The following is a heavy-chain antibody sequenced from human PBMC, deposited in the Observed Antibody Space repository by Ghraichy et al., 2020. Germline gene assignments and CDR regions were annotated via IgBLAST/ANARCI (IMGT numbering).Heavy chain of an antibody. V-gene: IGHV4-30-2*01. D-gene: IGHD2-2*01. CDR1: GGSISSGGYS. CDR3: ARVGYCSSTSCAAGAFET. J-gene: IGHJ3*02. Sequence: SETLSLTCAVSGGSISSGGYSWSWIRQPPGKGLEWIGYIYHSGSTYYNPSLKSRVTISVDRSKNQFSLKLSSVTAADTAVYYCARVGYCSSTSCAAGAFETWGQVKMITDSS. CDR2: IYHSGST.